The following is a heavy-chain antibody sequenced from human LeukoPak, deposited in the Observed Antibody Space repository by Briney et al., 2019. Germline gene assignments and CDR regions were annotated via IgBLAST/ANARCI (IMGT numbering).Heavy chain of an antibody. CDR1: GGSISSGSYY. CDR2: IYTSGST. CDR3: ARRSLAVADDY. D-gene: IGHD6-19*01. J-gene: IGHJ4*02. V-gene: IGHV4-61*02. Sequence: SETLSLTCTVSGGSISSGSYYWSWIRQPAGKGLEWIGRIYTSGSTNYNPSLKGRVTISVDTSKNQFSLKLSSVTAADTAVYYCARRSLAVADDYWGQGTLVTVSS.